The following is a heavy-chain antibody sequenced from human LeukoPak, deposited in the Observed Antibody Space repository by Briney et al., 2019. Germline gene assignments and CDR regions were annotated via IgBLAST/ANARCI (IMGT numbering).Heavy chain of an antibody. CDR3: ARGATYYYDSSGYFDY. D-gene: IGHD3-22*01. CDR2: ICYSGST. J-gene: IGHJ4*02. V-gene: IGHV4-59*01. Sequence: PSETLSLTCAVYGGSFSGYYWSWIRESPGKGLEWIGYICYSGSTNYNPSLKSRVTISVDTSKNQFSLKLSSVTAADTAIYYCARGATYYYDSSGYFDYWGQGTLVTVSS. CDR1: GGSFSGYY.